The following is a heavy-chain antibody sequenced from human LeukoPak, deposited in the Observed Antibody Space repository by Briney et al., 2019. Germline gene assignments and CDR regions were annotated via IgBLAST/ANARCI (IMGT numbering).Heavy chain of an antibody. CDR2: VIPIFGTA. J-gene: IGHJ6*02. D-gene: IGHD2-2*01. V-gene: IGHV1-69*13. CDR1: GGTFSSYA. Sequence: ASVKVSCKASGGTFSSYAISWVRQAPGQGLEWMGGVIPIFGTANYAQKFQGRVTITADESTSTAYMELSSLRSEDTAVYYCARDTYCSSTSCYWDYGMDVWGQGTTVTVSS. CDR3: ARDTYCSSTSCYWDYGMDV.